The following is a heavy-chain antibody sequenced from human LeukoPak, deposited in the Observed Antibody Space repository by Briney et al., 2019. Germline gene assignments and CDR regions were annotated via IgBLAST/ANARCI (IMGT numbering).Heavy chain of an antibody. D-gene: IGHD1-26*01. CDR2: IYPGDSDT. CDR1: GYSFSNYW. Sequence: RESLKISCKGSGYSFSNYWIGWVRQMPGKGLEWMGIIYPGDSDTRYSPSFQGHVTISADNSISTAYLQWSSLKASDTAMYYCATYSGVWDLLNWGQGTLVAVSS. J-gene: IGHJ4*02. CDR3: ATYSGVWDLLN. V-gene: IGHV5-51*01.